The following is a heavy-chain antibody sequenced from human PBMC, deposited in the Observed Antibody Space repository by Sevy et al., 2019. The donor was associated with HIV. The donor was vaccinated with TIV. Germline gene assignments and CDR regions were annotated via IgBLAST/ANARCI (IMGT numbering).Heavy chain of an antibody. V-gene: IGHV4-31*03. Sequence: SETLSLTCTVSGGSISSGGYYWSWIRQHPGKGLEWIGYIYYSGSSYYNPSLKSRVTISVDTSKNQFSLKLGSVTAADTAVDYCARDGRGSGGDYWGQGTLVTVSS. CDR2: IYYSGSS. CDR3: ARDGRGSGGDY. CDR1: GGSISSGGYY. J-gene: IGHJ4*02. D-gene: IGHD3-16*01.